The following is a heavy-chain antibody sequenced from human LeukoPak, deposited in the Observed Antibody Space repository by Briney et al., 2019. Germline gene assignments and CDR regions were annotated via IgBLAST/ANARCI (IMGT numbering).Heavy chain of an antibody. D-gene: IGHD2-2*01. J-gene: IGHJ4*02. CDR2: IYYSGST. Sequence: PSETLSLTCTVSGGSISSGGYYWSWIRQHPGKGLEWIGYIYYSGSTYYNPSLKSRVTISVDTSKNQFSLKLSSVTAADTAVYYCASRIVVPAAIASDYWGQGTLVTVSS. V-gene: IGHV4-31*03. CDR1: GGSISSGGYY. CDR3: ASRIVVPAAIASDY.